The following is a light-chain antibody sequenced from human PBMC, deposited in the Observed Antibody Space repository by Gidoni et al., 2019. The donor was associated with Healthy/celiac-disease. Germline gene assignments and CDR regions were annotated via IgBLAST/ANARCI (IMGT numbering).Light chain of an antibody. CDR2: LGA. Sequence: VITQSPLSLPVTPGEPASISCRSSQSLLHRNGYTYVDWYLQMPGQSPQLPIDLGANRASGVPERCSGSGSGTDFTLKISRVEAEDVGVYYCMQALQTPPTFXGXTKVXIK. CDR3: MQALQTPPT. V-gene: IGKV2-28*01. J-gene: IGKJ4*01. CDR1: QSLLHRNGYTY.